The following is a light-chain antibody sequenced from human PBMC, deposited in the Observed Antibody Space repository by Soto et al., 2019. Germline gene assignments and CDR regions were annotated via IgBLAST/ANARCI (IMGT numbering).Light chain of an antibody. CDR1: QSVNSW. Sequence: DIQMTQSPSTLSAYVGDRVTITCRASQSVNSWLAWYQQKPGKAPKLLIYKASSLESGVPSRFSGSASGTEFTLTISSLQPDDFATYCCQQYNSYSPWTFGQGTKVEIK. J-gene: IGKJ1*01. CDR3: QQYNSYSPWT. CDR2: KAS. V-gene: IGKV1-5*03.